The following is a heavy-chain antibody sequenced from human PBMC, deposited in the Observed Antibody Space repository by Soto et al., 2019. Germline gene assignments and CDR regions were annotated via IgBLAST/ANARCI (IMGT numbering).Heavy chain of an antibody. J-gene: IGHJ6*02. CDR1: GGTFSSYT. CDR3: ARHIVVDVYYYGMDV. Sequence: QVQLVQSGAEVKKPGSSVKVSCKASGGTFSSYTISWVRQAPGQGLEWMGRIIPILGIANYAQKFQGRVTMTADKSTSTAYMELSSLRSEDTAVYYCARHIVVDVYYYGMDVWGQGTTVTVSS. CDR2: IIPILGIA. V-gene: IGHV1-69*02. D-gene: IGHD3-22*01.